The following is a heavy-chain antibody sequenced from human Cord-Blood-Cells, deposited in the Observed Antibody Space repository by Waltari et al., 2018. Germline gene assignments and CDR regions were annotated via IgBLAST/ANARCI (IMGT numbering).Heavy chain of an antibody. Sequence: EVQLVQSGAEVKKPGESLKISCKGAGSSFPSYWIGWVRQMPGKGREWIGIIYPGDSDTRYSQSFQGQVTISADKSISTAYLQWSSLKASDTAMYYCARRRAAAGIGGVDPWGQGTLVTVSS. D-gene: IGHD6-13*01. CDR3: ARRRAAAGIGGVDP. CDR1: GSSFPSYW. CDR2: IYPGDSDT. V-gene: IGHV5-51*01. J-gene: IGHJ5*02.